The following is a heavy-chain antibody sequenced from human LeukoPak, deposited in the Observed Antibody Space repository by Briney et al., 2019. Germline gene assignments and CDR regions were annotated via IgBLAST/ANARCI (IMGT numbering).Heavy chain of an antibody. Sequence: SETLSLTCTVSGGSISSGDYYWSWIRQPPGKGLEWIGYIYYSGSTYYNPSLKSRVTISVDTSKNQFSLKLSSVPAADTAVYYCASSTSFYYASLSFDYWGQGTLVTVSS. D-gene: IGHD3-22*01. CDR1: GGSISSGDYY. CDR3: ASSTSFYYASLSFDY. V-gene: IGHV4-30-4*01. CDR2: IYYSGST. J-gene: IGHJ4*02.